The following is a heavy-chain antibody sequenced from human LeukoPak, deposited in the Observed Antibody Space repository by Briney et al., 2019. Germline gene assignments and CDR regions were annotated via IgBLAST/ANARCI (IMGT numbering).Heavy chain of an antibody. J-gene: IGHJ4*02. CDR3: ARDGYSSGWYRY. V-gene: IGHV3-21*01. Sequence: GGSLRLSCVASGFTFSSYTMNWVRQAPGRGLEWVSSISSGSHYIDYADSVRGRFTISRDNAENSLHLHMSSLRAEDTAVYYCARDGYSSGWYRYWGQGTLVTVSS. CDR1: GFTFSSYT. CDR2: ISSGSHYI. D-gene: IGHD6-19*01.